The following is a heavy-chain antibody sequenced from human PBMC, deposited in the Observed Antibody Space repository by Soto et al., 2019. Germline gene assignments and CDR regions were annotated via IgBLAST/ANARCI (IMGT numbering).Heavy chain of an antibody. CDR1: AFTLSDYA. V-gene: IGHV3-23*01. J-gene: IGHJ4*02. Sequence: GGSLRLSCVASAFTLSDYAMTWVRQAPGKGLEWVSTISGSGGSTDYADSVKGRFTITRDNSKNTLYLQMNSLKTEDTAVYYCTTGLSNGYYNFDYWGQGTPVTVSS. CDR2: ISGSGGST. D-gene: IGHD3-22*01. CDR3: TTGLSNGYYNFDY.